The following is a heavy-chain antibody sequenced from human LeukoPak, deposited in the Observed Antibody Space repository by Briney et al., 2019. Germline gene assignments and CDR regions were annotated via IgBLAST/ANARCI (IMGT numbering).Heavy chain of an antibody. CDR3: ARLTYCSSTSCYYFDY. CDR2: IDWDDDR. Sequence: LRLSCAASGFTFSSYSMNWVRQAPGKGLEWLARIDWDDDRYYSTSLKTRLTISKDTSKNQVVLTMTNMDPVDTATYYCARLTYCSSTSCYYFDYWGQGTLVTVSS. CDR1: GFTFSSYSM. D-gene: IGHD2-2*01. J-gene: IGHJ4*02. V-gene: IGHV2-70*11.